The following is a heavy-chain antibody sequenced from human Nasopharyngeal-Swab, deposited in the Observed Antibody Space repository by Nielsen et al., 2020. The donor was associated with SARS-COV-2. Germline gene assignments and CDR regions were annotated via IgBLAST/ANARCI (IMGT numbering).Heavy chain of an antibody. J-gene: IGHJ6*03. CDR2: IYAGDSDT. Sequence: GGSLRLSCKGSGYDFANYWIAWVRQMPGKGREGMGIIYAGDSDTRYSPSFQGQVTISVDKSIKTAYLQWSSLKASDTAMYFCARRKFQLLSGYYYYYMDVWGQGTTVTVSS. V-gene: IGHV5-51*01. CDR3: ARRKFQLLSGYYYYYMDV. CDR1: GYDFANYW. D-gene: IGHD2-2*01.